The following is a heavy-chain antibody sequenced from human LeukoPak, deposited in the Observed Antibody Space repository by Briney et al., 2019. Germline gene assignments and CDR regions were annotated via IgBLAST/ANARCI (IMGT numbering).Heavy chain of an antibody. Sequence: PGGSLRLSCAASGLTVSSSYMSWVRQAPGKGLEWVSSISSSSSYIYYADSVKGRFTISRDNAKNSLYLQMNSLRAEDTAVYYCATLRPVDTAMAYYFDYWGQGTLVTFSS. J-gene: IGHJ4*02. CDR3: ATLRPVDTAMAYYFDY. CDR2: ISSSSSYI. CDR1: GLTVSSSY. V-gene: IGHV3-21*01. D-gene: IGHD5-18*01.